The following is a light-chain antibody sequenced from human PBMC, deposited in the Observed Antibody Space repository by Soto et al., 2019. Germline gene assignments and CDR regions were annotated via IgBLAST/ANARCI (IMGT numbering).Light chain of an antibody. Sequence: QSALTQPASVSGSPGQSITISCSGTSSDIGSYDHVAWYQQFPRKSPTLIIYAVSDRPSVVSDRFSGSKSGISASLTISGLQTEDEADYYCISYTDRQSYLFGTGTKVTVL. CDR3: ISYTDRQSYL. CDR2: AVS. V-gene: IGLV2-14*03. CDR1: SSDIGSYDH. J-gene: IGLJ1*01.